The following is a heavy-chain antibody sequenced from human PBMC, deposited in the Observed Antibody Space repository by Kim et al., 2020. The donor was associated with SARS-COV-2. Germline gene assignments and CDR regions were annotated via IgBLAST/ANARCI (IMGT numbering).Heavy chain of an antibody. CDR3: TTDVITMVRGNNWFDP. Sequence: PVKGRFTISRDDSKNTLYLQMNSLKTEDTAVYYCTTDVITMVRGNNWFDPWGQGTLVTVSS. J-gene: IGHJ5*02. D-gene: IGHD3-10*01. V-gene: IGHV3-15*01.